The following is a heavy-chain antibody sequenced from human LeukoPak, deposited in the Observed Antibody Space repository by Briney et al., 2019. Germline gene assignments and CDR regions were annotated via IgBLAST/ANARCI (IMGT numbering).Heavy chain of an antibody. CDR2: ISYDGSSK. D-gene: IGHD1-26*01. V-gene: IGHV3-30-3*01. CDR3: VRDGVGATTYFGYFDY. Sequence: GGSLRLSCEASGFTFRSYAMHWVRQAPGKGLEWVAVISYDGSSKYYADSVKGRFTISRDNSKNTLFLQMNSLRAEDTAVYYCVRDGVGATTYFGYFDYWGQGTLVTVSS. CDR1: GFTFRSYA. J-gene: IGHJ4*02.